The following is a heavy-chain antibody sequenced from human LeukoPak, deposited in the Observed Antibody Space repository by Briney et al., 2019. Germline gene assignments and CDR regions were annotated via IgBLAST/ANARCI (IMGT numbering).Heavy chain of an antibody. Sequence: PGGSLRLSCAASGFTVSSNYMSWVRQAPGKGLEWVSVIYSGGSTYYADSVKGRFTISRDNSKNTLYLQMNSLRAEDTAVYYCASEGGVVIMDTDVWGQGTTVTVSS. V-gene: IGHV3-66*02. CDR1: GFTVSSNY. J-gene: IGHJ6*02. CDR2: IYSGGST. CDR3: ASEGGVVIMDTDV. D-gene: IGHD3-3*01.